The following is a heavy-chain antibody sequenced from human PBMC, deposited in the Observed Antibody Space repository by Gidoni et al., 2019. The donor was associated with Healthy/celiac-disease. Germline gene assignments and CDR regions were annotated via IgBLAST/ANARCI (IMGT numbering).Heavy chain of an antibody. V-gene: IGHV4-61*02. D-gene: IGHD4-17*01. CDR1: SVSISSGSYY. Sequence: QVQLQESGPGLVTPSQTLSLTCTASSVSISSGSYYWRCIRPPAGKGLDWIGRIYTSGRTNYNPSLKSRVTISVDTSKNQFSLKLSSVTAADTAVYYCAREWSTVTTYWYFDLWGRGTLVTVSS. CDR2: IYTSGRT. CDR3: AREWSTVTTYWYFDL. J-gene: IGHJ2*01.